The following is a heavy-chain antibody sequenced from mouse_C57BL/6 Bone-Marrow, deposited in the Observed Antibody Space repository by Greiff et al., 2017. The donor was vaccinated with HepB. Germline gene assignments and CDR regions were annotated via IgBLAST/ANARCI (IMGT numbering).Heavy chain of an antibody. J-gene: IGHJ4*01. V-gene: IGHV1-7*01. Sequence: QVHVKQSGAELAKPGASVKLSCKASGYTFTSYWMHWVKQRPGQGLEWIGYINPSSGYTKYNQKFKDKATLTADKSSSTAYMQLSSLTYEVSAVYYCARISNGGGNAMDYWGQGTSVTVSS. CDR2: INPSSGYT. CDR1: GYTFTSYW. CDR3: ARISNGGGNAMDY. D-gene: IGHD2-5*01.